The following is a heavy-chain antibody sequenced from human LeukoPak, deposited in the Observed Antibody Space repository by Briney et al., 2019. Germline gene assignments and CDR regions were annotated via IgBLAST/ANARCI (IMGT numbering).Heavy chain of an antibody. CDR1: GFTFSSYA. CDR2: ISGSGGVGT. J-gene: IGHJ6*02. D-gene: IGHD1-26*01. CDR3: VKDRGGSPFYGMDV. V-gene: IGHV3-23*01. Sequence: GGSLRLSCAGSGFTFSSYAMSWVHQAPGKGLEWVSTISGSGGVGTYYADSVKGRFTVSRDNSRNTLYLPMNSLRAEDTAVYYCVKDRGGSPFYGMDVWGQGTTVTVSS.